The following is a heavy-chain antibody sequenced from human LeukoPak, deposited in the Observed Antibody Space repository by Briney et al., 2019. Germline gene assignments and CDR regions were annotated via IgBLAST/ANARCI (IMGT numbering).Heavy chain of an antibody. D-gene: IGHD5-18*01. CDR2: IWYDGSNK. Sequence: TGGSLRLSCTTSGFTFGDYAVSWFRQAPGKGLEWVAVIWYDGSNKYYADSVKGRFTISRDNSKNTLYLQMNSLRAEDTAVYYCARDAVDTANAVWGQGTTVTVSS. V-gene: IGHV3-33*08. CDR1: GFTFGDYA. J-gene: IGHJ6*02. CDR3: ARDAVDTANAV.